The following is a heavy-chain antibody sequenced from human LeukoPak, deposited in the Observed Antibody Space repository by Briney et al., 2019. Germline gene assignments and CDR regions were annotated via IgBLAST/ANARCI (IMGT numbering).Heavy chain of an antibody. J-gene: IGHJ4*02. CDR2: MSGGGGYT. CDR3: GKGLNRDYSGIGDY. CDR1: GFTFSNYA. D-gene: IGHD5-12*01. Sequence: GGSLRLSCAASGFTFSNYAMSWVRQAPGKGLEWISSMSGGGGYTYYADSVKGRFTISRDNSENKLYLQADSLRAEDTAVYYCGKGLNRDYSGIGDYWGQGTLVTVSS. V-gene: IGHV3-23*01.